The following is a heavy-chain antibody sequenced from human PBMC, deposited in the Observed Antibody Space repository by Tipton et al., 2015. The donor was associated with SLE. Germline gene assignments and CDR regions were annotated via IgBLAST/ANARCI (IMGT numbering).Heavy chain of an antibody. CDR2: INHSGST. J-gene: IGHJ4*02. CDR3: AKASRTLPEK. Sequence: TLSLTCAVYGGSFSGYYWNWIRQPPGKGLEWIGEINHSGSTNYNPSLKSRVTISVDTSKNQFSLQLTSVTAADTAVYYCAKASRTLPEKWGQGTLVTVSS. CDR1: GGSFSGYY. D-gene: IGHD3/OR15-3a*01. V-gene: IGHV4-34*01.